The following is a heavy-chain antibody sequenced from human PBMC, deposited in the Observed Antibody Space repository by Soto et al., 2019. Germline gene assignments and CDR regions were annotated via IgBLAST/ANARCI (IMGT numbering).Heavy chain of an antibody. D-gene: IGHD3-10*01. Sequence: GGSLRLSCAASGFTFSSYWMSWVRQAPGKGLEWVANIKQDGSEKYYVDSVKGRFTISRDNAKNSLYLQMNSLRAEDTAVYYCAREGLLWFGERHYWGQGTLVTVSS. CDR2: IKQDGSEK. CDR3: AREGLLWFGERHY. CDR1: GFTFSSYW. V-gene: IGHV3-7*05. J-gene: IGHJ4*02.